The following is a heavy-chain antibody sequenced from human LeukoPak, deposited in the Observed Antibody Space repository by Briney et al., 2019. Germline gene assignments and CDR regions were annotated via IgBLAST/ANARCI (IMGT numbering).Heavy chain of an antibody. J-gene: IGHJ4*02. CDR3: TRDPTNEGRRDH. CDR1: GFTVSNNY. V-gene: IGHV3-53*01. Sequence: GGSLRLSCAPSGFTVSNNYFSWVRQAPKKGLEWVSAIYSDGTTYYAECVKGRFTISRENSKNTLYLQMKSLRADDTAVYYCTRDPTNEGRRDHWGQGTLVTVSS. D-gene: IGHD3-10*01. CDR2: IYSDGTT.